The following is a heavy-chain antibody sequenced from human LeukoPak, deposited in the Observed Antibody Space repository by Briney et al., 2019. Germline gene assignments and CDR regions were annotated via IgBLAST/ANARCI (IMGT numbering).Heavy chain of an antibody. CDR2: INHSGST. J-gene: IGHJ4*02. CDR3: ASSGSYWRVDY. Sequence: SETLSLTCAVYGGSFSGYYWSWIRQPPGKGLEWIGEINHSGSTNYNPSLKSRVTISVDTSKNQFSLKLSSVTAADTAVYYCASSGSYWRVDYWGQGTLVTVSS. V-gene: IGHV4-34*01. CDR1: GGSFSGYY. D-gene: IGHD3-10*01.